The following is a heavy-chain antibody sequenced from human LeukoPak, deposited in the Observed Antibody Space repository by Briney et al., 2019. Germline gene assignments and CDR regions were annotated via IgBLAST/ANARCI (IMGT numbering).Heavy chain of an antibody. V-gene: IGHV1-46*01. D-gene: IGHD3-10*01. CDR1: GYTFTSYY. CDR2: INPSGGST. Sequence: ASVKVSCKASGYTFTSYYMHWVRQAPGQGLEWMGIINPSGGSTSYAQKFQGRVTMTRDTSTSTVYMELSSLRSEDTAVYYCARDDGYYGSGSYSPVSWGQGTMVTVSS. CDR3: ARDDGYYGSGSYSPVS. J-gene: IGHJ3*01.